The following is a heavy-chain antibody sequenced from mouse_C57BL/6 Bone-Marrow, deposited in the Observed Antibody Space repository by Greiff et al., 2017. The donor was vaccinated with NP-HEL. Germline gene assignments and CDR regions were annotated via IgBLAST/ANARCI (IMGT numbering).Heavy chain of an antibody. V-gene: IGHV1-19*01. D-gene: IGHD1-1*01. Sequence: EVQLQQSGPVLVKPGASVKMSCKASGYTFTDYYMNWVKQSHGKSLEWIGVINPYNGGTSSNQKFKGKATLTVAKSSSTAYMELNSLTSEDSAVYYCARGGATVVATDYAMDYWGQGTSVTVSS. J-gene: IGHJ4*01. CDR1: GYTFTDYY. CDR2: INPYNGGT. CDR3: ARGGATVVATDYAMDY.